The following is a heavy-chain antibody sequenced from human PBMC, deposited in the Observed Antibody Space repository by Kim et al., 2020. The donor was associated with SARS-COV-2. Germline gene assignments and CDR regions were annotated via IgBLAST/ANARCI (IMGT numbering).Heavy chain of an antibody. CDR1: GGSISSSSYY. CDR2: IYYSGST. CDR3: ARLSCNRRRVRFLEWLPQYYGMDV. D-gene: IGHD3-3*01. V-gene: IGHV4-39*01. J-gene: IGHJ6*02. Sequence: SETLSLTCTVSGGSISSSSYYWGWIRQPPGKGLEWIGSIYYSGSTYYNPSLKSRVTISVDTSKNQFSLKLSSVTAADTAVYYCARLSCNRRRVRFLEWLPQYYGMDVWGQGTTVTVSS.